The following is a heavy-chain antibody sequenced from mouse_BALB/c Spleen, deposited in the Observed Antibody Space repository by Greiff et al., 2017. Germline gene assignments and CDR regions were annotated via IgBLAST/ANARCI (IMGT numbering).Heavy chain of an antibody. CDR2: ISSGSSTI. Sequence: EVKLVESGGGLVQPGGSRKLSCAASGFTFSSFGMHWVRQAPEKGLEWVAYISSGSSTIYYADTVKGRFTISRDNPKNTLFLQLTSLRSEDTAMYYCARYNGNDEGAMDYWGQGTSVTVSS. CDR1: GFTFSSFG. CDR3: ARYNGNDEGAMDY. D-gene: IGHD2-2*01. V-gene: IGHV5-17*02. J-gene: IGHJ4*01.